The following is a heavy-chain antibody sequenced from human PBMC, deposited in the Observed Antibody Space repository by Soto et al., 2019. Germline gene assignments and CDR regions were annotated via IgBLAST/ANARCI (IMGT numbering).Heavy chain of an antibody. J-gene: IGHJ1*01. CDR3: ARTLDYGDYVYYFQH. CDR2: IYYSGST. V-gene: IGHV4-59*08. Sequence: SETLSLTCTVSGGSISSYYWSWIRQPPGKGLEWIGYIYYSGSTNYNPSLKSRVTISVNTSKNKFSLKLSSVTAADTAVYYCARTLDYGDYVYYFQHWGQGTLVTVSS. D-gene: IGHD4-17*01. CDR1: GGSISSYY.